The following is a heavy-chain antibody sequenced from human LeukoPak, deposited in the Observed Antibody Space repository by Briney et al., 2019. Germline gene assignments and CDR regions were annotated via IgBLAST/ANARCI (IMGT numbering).Heavy chain of an antibody. Sequence: GGSLRLSCAASGFTVSSSYMSWVRQAPRKGLEWVSVIYSGGSTYYADSVKGRFIISRDNSKNMVYLQMNSLRAEDTAVYYCARDKSGGYSDAYDVWGQGTIVTVSS. J-gene: IGHJ3*01. CDR3: ARDKSGGYSDAYDV. CDR1: GFTVSSSY. D-gene: IGHD1-26*01. CDR2: IYSGGST. V-gene: IGHV3-66*01.